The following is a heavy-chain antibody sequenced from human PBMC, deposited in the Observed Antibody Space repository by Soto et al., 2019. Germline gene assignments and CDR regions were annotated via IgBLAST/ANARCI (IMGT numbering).Heavy chain of an antibody. CDR3: EREEDSSRFEYFQR. V-gene: IGHV1-2*04. D-gene: IGHD6-19*01. CDR1: GYTFTGYY. CDR2: INPNSGGT. J-gene: IGHJ1*01. Sequence: QVQLVQSGAEVKKPGASVKVSCKASGYTFTGYYMHWVRQAPGQGLEWMGWINPNSGGTNYAQKFQGWVTMTRDTDINTDNMELNRRRSHDTAVYYYEREEDSSRFEYFQRWGQGTLVTVSS.